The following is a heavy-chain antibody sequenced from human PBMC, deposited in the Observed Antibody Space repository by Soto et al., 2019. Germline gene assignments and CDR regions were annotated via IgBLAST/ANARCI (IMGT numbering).Heavy chain of an antibody. V-gene: IGHV3-7*01. Sequence: EVQLVESGGGLVQPGGSLRLSCAASGFTFSSYWMSWVRQAPGKGLEWVANIKQDGSEKNYGDSMKGRFTISRDNAKNSLYLQMNSLRAEDTAVYYCARHSDRSGYGLDYWGQGTLVTVSS. J-gene: IGHJ4*02. CDR2: IKQDGSEK. D-gene: IGHD3-22*01. CDR1: GFTFSSYW. CDR3: ARHSDRSGYGLDY.